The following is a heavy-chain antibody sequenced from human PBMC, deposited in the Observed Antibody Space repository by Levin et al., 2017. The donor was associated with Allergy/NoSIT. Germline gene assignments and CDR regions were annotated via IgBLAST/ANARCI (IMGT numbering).Heavy chain of an antibody. CDR2: INPNSGGT. D-gene: IGHD6-19*01. J-gene: IGHJ5*02. Sequence: ASVKVSCKASGYTFTGYYMHWVRQAPGQGLEWMGWINPNSGGTNYAQKFQGRVTMTRDTSISTAYMELSRLRSDDTAVYYCARVGGAAVAGTRFDPWGQGTLVTVSS. CDR3: ARVGGAAVAGTRFDP. V-gene: IGHV1-2*02. CDR1: GYTFTGYY.